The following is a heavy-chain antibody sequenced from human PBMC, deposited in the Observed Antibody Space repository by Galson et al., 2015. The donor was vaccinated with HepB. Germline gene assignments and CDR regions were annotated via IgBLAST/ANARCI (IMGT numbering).Heavy chain of an antibody. D-gene: IGHD3-22*01. CDR2: ISSSSSYT. Sequence: SLRLSCAASGFTFSDYYMSWIRQAPGKGLEWVSYISSSSSYTNYADSVKGRFTISRDNAKNSLYLQMNSLRAEDTAVYYCARVGDYYDRGGRYFDYWGQGTLVTVSS. J-gene: IGHJ4*02. V-gene: IGHV3-11*06. CDR3: ARVGDYYDRGGRYFDY. CDR1: GFTFSDYY.